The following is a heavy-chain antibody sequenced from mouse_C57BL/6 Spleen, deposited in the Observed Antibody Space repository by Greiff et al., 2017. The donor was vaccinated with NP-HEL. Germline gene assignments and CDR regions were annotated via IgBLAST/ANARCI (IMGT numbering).Heavy chain of an antibody. Sequence: VQLVESGPGLVQPSQSLSITCTVSGFSLTSYGVHWVRQSPGKGLEWLGVIWSGGSTDYNAAFISRLSISKDNSKSQVFFKMNSLQADDTAIYYCASPSYFDVWGTGTTVTVSS. CDR3: ASPSYFDV. J-gene: IGHJ1*03. V-gene: IGHV2-2*01. CDR1: GFSLTSYG. CDR2: IWSGGST.